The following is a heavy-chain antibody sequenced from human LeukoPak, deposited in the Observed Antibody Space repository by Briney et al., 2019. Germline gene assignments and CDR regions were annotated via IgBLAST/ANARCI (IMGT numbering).Heavy chain of an antibody. CDR3: ARDRPSPQLGHL. CDR1: GGTFSSYA. J-gene: IGHJ2*01. Sequence: SVKVSCKASGGTFSSYAISWVRQAPGQGLEWMGGIIPIFGTANYAQKLQGRVTMTTDTSTSTACMELRSLRSDDTAVYYCARDRPSPQLGHLWGRGTLVTVSS. CDR2: IIPIFGTA. D-gene: IGHD7-27*01. V-gene: IGHV1-69*05.